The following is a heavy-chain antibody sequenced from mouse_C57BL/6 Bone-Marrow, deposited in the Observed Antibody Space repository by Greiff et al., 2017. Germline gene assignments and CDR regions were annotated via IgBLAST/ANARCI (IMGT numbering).Heavy chain of an antibody. V-gene: IGHV1-52*01. CDR1: GYTFTSYW. Sequence: QVQLKQPGAELVRPGSSVKLSCKASGYTFTSYWMHWVKQRPIQGLEWIGNIDPSDSETHYNQKFKDKATLTVDKSSSTAYMQLSSLTSEDSAVYYCARAVITTVVVDYWGQGTTLTVSS. D-gene: IGHD1-1*01. CDR3: ARAVITTVVVDY. J-gene: IGHJ2*01. CDR2: IDPSDSET.